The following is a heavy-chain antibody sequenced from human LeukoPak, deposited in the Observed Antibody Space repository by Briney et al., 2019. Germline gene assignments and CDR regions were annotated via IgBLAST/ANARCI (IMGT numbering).Heavy chain of an antibody. J-gene: IGHJ4*02. CDR2: FNPIFGTP. CDR1: GGTFSNYA. D-gene: IGHD3-3*01. Sequence: GASVKVSCKASGGTFSNYAISWVRQAPGQGLEWMGRFNPIFGTPNYAQKFQGRVTITTDEFTSTAYMELNSLRSEDTAVYYCARSVSVGDLWSGTFDYWGQGTLVTVSS. V-gene: IGHV1-69*05. CDR3: ARSVSVGDLWSGTFDY.